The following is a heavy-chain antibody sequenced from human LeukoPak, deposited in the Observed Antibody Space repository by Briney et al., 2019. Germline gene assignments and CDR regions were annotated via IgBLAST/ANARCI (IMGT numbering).Heavy chain of an antibody. CDR1: GFTVTNAW. V-gene: IGHV3-15*07. Sequence: PGGSLRLSCAPSGFTVTNAWMDWVRQAPGKGLEWVGRFKSKTDGGTTDYAAPVKGRFTISGDDSKNTLYLQMNSLKTEDTAVYYCTRGDYGLYYYGMDVWGQGTTVTVSS. CDR3: TRGDYGLYYYGMDV. D-gene: IGHD4-17*01. J-gene: IGHJ6*02. CDR2: FKSKTDGGTT.